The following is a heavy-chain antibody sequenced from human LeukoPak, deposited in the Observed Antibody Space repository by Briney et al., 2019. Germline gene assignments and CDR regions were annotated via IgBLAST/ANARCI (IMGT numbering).Heavy chain of an antibody. J-gene: IGHJ6*04. Sequence: GGSLRLSCAASGFTFSSYAMHWVRQAPGKGLEWVAVISYDGSNKYYADSVKGRFTISRDNSKNTLYLQMNSLRAEDTAVYYCAKDQGLQGSSWSLYYYYYGMDVWGKGTTVTVSS. CDR3: AKDQGLQGSSWSLYYYYYGMDV. V-gene: IGHV3-30-3*01. CDR1: GFTFSSYA. CDR2: ISYDGSNK. D-gene: IGHD6-13*01.